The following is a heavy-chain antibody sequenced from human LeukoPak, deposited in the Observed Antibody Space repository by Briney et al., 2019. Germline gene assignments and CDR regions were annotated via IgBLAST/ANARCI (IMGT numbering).Heavy chain of an antibody. V-gene: IGHV1-69*06. CDR3: ARMNRAGATLTLYMDV. J-gene: IGHJ6*03. CDR2: IIPIFGTA. CDR1: GGTFSSYA. Sequence: GASVKVSCKASGGTFSSYAISWVRQAPGQGLEWMGGIIPIFGTANYAQKFQGRVTITADKSTSTAYMELSSLRSEDTAVYYCARMNRAGATLTLYMDVWGKGTTVTVSS. D-gene: IGHD1-26*01.